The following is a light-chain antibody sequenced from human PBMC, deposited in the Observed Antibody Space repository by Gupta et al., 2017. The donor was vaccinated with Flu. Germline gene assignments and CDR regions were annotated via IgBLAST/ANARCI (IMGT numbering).Light chain of an antibody. CDR3: QSSDNRGTYVI. CDR2: KDN. Sequence: SSELTQPPSVSVSPGQTARLPFSGDALADQYGYWYQQKPGQAPTMVVRKDNQRPSGIPERFSGSSSGTRFTLTISGVQAEDEADYYCQSSDNRGTYVIFGGGTKLTVL. J-gene: IGLJ2*01. V-gene: IGLV3-25*03. CDR1: ALADQY.